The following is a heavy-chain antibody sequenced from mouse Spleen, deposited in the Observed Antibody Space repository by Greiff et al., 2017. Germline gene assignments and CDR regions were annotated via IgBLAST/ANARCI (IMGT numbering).Heavy chain of an antibody. D-gene: IGHD4-1*01. J-gene: IGHJ2*01. CDR3: ARRGGWEFDY. CDR1: GYTFTSYW. CDR2: IDPSDSYT. V-gene: IGHV1-50*01. Sequence: VQLQQPGAELVKPGASVKLSCKASGYTFTSYWMQWVKQRPGQGLEWIGEIDPSDSYTNYNQKFKGKATLTVDTSSSTAYMQLSSLTSEDSAVYYCARRGGWEFDYWGQGTTLTVSS.